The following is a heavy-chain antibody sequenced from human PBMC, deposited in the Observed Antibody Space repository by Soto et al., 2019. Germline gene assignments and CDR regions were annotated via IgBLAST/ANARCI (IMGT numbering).Heavy chain of an antibody. CDR2: IYPGDSDT. CDR1: EDKSTSYG. D-gene: IGHD2-2*01. J-gene: IGHJ4*02. CDR3: ARQDCSSTSCRLDY. Sequence: HGQPMRIWRKGFEDKSTSYGSGWVSQKNGKGLEWMGIIYPGDSDTRYSPSFQGQVTISADKSISTAYLQWSSLKASDTAMYYCARQDCSSTSCRLDYWGQGTLVTVSS. V-gene: IGHV5-51*01.